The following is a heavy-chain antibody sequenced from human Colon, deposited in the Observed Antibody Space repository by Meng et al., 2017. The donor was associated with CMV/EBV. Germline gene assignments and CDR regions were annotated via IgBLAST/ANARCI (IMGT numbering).Heavy chain of an antibody. CDR1: GFTFNSFA. J-gene: IGHJ6*02. CDR2: ISSSSSTI. V-gene: IGHV3-48*04. D-gene: IGHD2-2*01. CDR3: ARDRSVVPAAVYYYYGMDV. Sequence: GGSLRLSCTASGFTFNSFALSWVRQSPGKGLQWVSYISSSSSTIYYADSVKGRFTISRDNAKNSLYLQMNSLRAEDTAVYYCARDRSVVPAAVYYYYGMDVWGQGTTVTVSS.